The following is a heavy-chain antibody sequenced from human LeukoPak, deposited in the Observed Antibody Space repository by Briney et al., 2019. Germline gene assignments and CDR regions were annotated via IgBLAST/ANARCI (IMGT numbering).Heavy chain of an antibody. D-gene: IGHD3-22*01. Sequence: PGGSLRLSCAASGFTFSNAWMSWVRQAPGKGLEWVGRSRNKANNYKTEYAASVKGRFSISRDDSKNSLFLQMNSLKTEDTAVNYCTRSKYDSSVYFGGGDQGAQEPLVTVSS. CDR3: TRSKYDSSVYFGGGDQ. CDR1: GFTFSNAW. J-gene: IGHJ4*02. CDR2: SRNKANNYKT. V-gene: IGHV3-72*01.